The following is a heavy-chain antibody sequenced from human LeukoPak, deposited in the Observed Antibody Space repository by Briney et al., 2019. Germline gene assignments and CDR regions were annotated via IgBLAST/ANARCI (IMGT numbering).Heavy chain of an antibody. J-gene: IGHJ4*02. D-gene: IGHD3-10*01. V-gene: IGHV4-34*01. CDR1: GGSISSYY. CDR2: INHSGST. CDR3: ARDLRRGYYFDY. Sequence: SETLSLTCTVSGGSISSYYWSWIRQPPGKGLEWIGEINHSGSTNYNPSLKSRVTISVDTSKNQFSLKLSSVTAADTAVYYCARDLRRGYYFDYWGQGTLVTVSS.